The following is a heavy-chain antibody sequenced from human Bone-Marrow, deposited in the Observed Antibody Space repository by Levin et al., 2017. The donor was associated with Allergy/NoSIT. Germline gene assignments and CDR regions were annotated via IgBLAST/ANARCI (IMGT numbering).Heavy chain of an antibody. J-gene: IGHJ5*02. CDR3: VREGGPAANWFDP. Sequence: SETLSLTCTVSGGSISSAGHYWGWIRQNPGKGLEWIGNTYYTGSTHYNPSLKSRVTISVDTSENQFSLNLTSVTAADTAVYFCVREGGPAANWFDPWGQGSLVTVSS. CDR2: TYYTGST. CDR1: GGSISSAGHY. D-gene: IGHD2-2*01. V-gene: IGHV4-31*03.